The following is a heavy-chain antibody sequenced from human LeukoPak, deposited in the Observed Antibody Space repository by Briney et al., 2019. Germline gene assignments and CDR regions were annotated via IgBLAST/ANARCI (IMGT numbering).Heavy chain of an antibody. CDR2: IWYDGSNK. CDR3: ARGDCSSTSCYIGYYHYGMDV. V-gene: IGHV3-33*01. CDR1: GFTFSSYG. J-gene: IGHJ6*02. Sequence: PGRFLRLSCAASGFTFSSYGMHWVRQAPGKGLEWVAVIWYDGSNKYYADSVKGRFTISRDNSKNTLYLQMNSLRAEDTAVYYCARGDCSSTSCYIGYYHYGMDVWGQGTTVTVSS. D-gene: IGHD2-2*02.